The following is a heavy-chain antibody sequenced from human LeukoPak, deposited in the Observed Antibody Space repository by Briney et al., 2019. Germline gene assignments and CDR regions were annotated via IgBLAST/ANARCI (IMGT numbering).Heavy chain of an antibody. V-gene: IGHV4-4*07. CDR2: IYTSGST. Sequence: SETLSLTCTVSGGSIRSYSWSWIRQPAGRGLEWIGRIYTSGSTNYNPSLKSRVTMSVDTSNNQFSLKLSSVTAADTAVYYCARGGYSYGGRAMYFDYWGQGTLVTVSS. CDR3: ARGGYSYGGRAMYFDY. J-gene: IGHJ4*02. D-gene: IGHD5-18*01. CDR1: GGSIRSYS.